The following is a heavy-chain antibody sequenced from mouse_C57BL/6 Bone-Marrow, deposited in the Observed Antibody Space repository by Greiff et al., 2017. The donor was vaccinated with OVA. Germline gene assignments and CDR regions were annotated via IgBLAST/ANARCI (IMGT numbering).Heavy chain of an antibody. J-gene: IGHJ4*01. Sequence: EVQLVESGGGLVKPGGSLKLSCAASGFTFSDYGMHWVRQAPEKGLEWVAYISSGSSTIYYADTVKGRFTISRDNAKNTLFLQMTSLRSEDTAMYYCARLVYYGSLYAMDYWGQGTSVTVSS. CDR1: GFTFSDYG. D-gene: IGHD1-1*01. CDR3: ARLVYYGSLYAMDY. CDR2: ISSGSSTI. V-gene: IGHV5-17*01.